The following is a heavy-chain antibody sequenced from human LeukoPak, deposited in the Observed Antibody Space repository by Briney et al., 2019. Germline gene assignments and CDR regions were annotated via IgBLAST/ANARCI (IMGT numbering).Heavy chain of an antibody. V-gene: IGHV1-24*01. CDR1: GYTLTELS. Sequence: ASVKVSCKVSGYTLTELSMHWVRQAPGKGLEWMGGFDPEDGETIYAQKFQGRVTMTEDTSTDTAYMELSSLRSEDTAVYYCATGIRGLRYFDIDYWGQGTLVTVSS. D-gene: IGHD3-9*01. J-gene: IGHJ4*02. CDR2: FDPEDGET. CDR3: ATGIRGLRYFDIDY.